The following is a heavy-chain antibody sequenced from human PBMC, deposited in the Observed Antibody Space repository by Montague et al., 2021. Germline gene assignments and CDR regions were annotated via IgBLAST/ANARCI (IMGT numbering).Heavy chain of an antibody. D-gene: IGHD6-19*01. CDR2: ITASGATT. CDR3: ANARVAVAGAEDY. J-gene: IGHJ4*02. CDR1: GFTFRSYA. V-gene: IGHV3-23*01. Sequence: SLRLSCAASGFTFRSYAMSWVRQSAGKGLEWASTITASGATTYYEDSVKGRFTISRDNSKNTLYLQMNSLRAEDTAIYFCANARVAVAGAEDYWGQGALVTVSS.